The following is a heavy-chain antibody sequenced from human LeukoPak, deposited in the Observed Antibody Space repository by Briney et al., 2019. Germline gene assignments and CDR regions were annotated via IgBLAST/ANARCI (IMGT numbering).Heavy chain of an antibody. V-gene: IGHV1-69*13. Sequence: ASVKVSCKASGGTFSSYAISWVRQAPGQGLEWMGGIIPIFGTANYAQKFQGRVTITADESTSTAYMELSSLRSEDTAVYYCARGGSCSSTSCLIDYWGQGTLVTVSS. CDR3: ARGGSCSSTSCLIDY. CDR2: IIPIFGTA. J-gene: IGHJ4*02. D-gene: IGHD2-2*01. CDR1: GGTFSSYA.